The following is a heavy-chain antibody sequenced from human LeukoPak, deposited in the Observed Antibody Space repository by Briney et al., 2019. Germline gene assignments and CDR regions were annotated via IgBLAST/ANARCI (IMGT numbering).Heavy chain of an antibody. CDR1: GFTFSSYN. J-gene: IGHJ4*02. Sequence: PGGSLRLSCAASGFTFSSYNMDWVRQASGKGLEWVSFIDSSSRYIYQADSVKGRFTISRDNAKSSVFLQMNSLRAEDTAVYYCARVGGHCTSTSCPPPDYWGQGTLVTVSS. CDR3: ARVGGHCTSTSCPPPDY. CDR2: IDSSSRYI. V-gene: IGHV3-21*01. D-gene: IGHD2-2*01.